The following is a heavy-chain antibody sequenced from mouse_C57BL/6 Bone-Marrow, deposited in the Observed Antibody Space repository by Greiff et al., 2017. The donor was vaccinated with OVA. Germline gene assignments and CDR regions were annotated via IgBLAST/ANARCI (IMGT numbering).Heavy chain of an antibody. CDR2: ISYSGST. CDR1: GYSITSGYD. Sequence: EVKLVESGPGMVKPSQSLSLTCTVTGYSITSGYDWHWIRHFPGNKLEWMGYISYSGSTNYNPSLKSRISITHDTSKNHFFLKLNSVTTEDTATYYCARDGVGYGFAYWGQGTLVTVSA. CDR3: ARDGVGYGFAY. D-gene: IGHD2-2*01. J-gene: IGHJ3*01. V-gene: IGHV3-1*01.